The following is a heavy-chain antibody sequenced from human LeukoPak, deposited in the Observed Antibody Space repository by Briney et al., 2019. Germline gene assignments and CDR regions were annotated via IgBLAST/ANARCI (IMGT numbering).Heavy chain of an antibody. J-gene: IGHJ4*02. CDR2: IYTSGST. D-gene: IGHD5-12*01. CDR3: ARDKRLGGYDRVVDY. CDR1: GGSISSYY. V-gene: IGHV4-4*07. Sequence: SETLSLTCTVSGGSISSYYWSWIRQPAGKGLEWIGRIYTSGSTNYNPSLKSRVTMSVDTSKNQFSLKLSSVTAADTAVYYCARDKRLGGYDRVVDYWGQGTLVTVSS.